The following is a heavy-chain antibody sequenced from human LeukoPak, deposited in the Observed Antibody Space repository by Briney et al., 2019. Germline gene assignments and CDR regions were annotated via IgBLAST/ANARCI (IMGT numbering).Heavy chain of an antibody. CDR1: GFTFSSYT. CDR2: ISDSGDYT. V-gene: IGHV3-23*01. J-gene: IGHJ4*02. D-gene: IGHD2-8*01. Sequence: GGSLRLSCAGSGFTFSSYTMSWVRQAPGQGLEWVSVISDSGDYTSYADSVRGRFTISRDNSRNTLYLQMISLRPEDTAVYYCAKDTSIGKYCTNGVCSPFDYWGQGTLVTVSS. CDR3: AKDTSIGKYCTNGVCSPFDY.